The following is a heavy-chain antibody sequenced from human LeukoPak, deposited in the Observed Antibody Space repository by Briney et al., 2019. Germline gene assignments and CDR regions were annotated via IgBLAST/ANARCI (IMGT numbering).Heavy chain of an antibody. V-gene: IGHV3-21*04. CDR2: VSTGSNYI. Sequence: GGSLSLSCTASGFNFSSYSLNWVRQAPGKGLEWVSSVSTGSNYIYYADSVKGRFTISRDNDKNSLYLQMNSLRAEDTAVYYCARDSLTYCSTTSCQSFDYWGQGTLVTVSS. CDR3: ARDSLTYCSTTSCQSFDY. J-gene: IGHJ4*02. D-gene: IGHD2-2*01. CDR1: GFNFSSYS.